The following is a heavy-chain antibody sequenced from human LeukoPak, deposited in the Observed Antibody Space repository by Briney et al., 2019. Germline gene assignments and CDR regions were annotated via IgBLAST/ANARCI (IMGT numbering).Heavy chain of an antibody. V-gene: IGHV3-23*01. Sequence: GGSLRLSCAASGFTFSSYAMSWVRQAPGKGLEWVSAISGSGGSTDYADSVKGRFTVSRDNSKNTLYLQMNSRRAEDTAVYYCAKSVVVSGGYYFDSWGPGTLVTVSS. D-gene: IGHD2-2*01. CDR1: GFTFSSYA. J-gene: IGHJ4*02. CDR3: AKSVVVSGGYYFDS. CDR2: ISGSGGST.